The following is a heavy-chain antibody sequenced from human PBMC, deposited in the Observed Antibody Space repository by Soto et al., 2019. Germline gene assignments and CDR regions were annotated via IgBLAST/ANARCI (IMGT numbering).Heavy chain of an antibody. J-gene: IGHJ3*02. Sequence: ASVKVSCKASGYTFTSYYMHWVRQAPGQGLEWMGIINPSGGSTSYAQKFQGRVTMTRDTSTSTVYMELSSLRSEDTAVYYCASRGDIVVVPAASVRAFDIWGQGTMVTVS. D-gene: IGHD2-2*01. CDR2: INPSGGST. CDR1: GYTFTSYY. V-gene: IGHV1-46*03. CDR3: ASRGDIVVVPAASVRAFDI.